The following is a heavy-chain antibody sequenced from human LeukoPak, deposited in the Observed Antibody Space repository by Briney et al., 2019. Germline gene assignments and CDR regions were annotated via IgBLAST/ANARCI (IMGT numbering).Heavy chain of an antibody. Sequence: GGSLRLSCAASGFTLSSFWMAWVRQAPGEGLEWVANINQDGSEERYVDAVKGRFTISRDNAKNSVHLQMNSLRVEDTAVYYCARDPGRRFDPWGQGTLVTVSS. J-gene: IGHJ5*02. CDR3: ARDPGRRFDP. D-gene: IGHD1-14*01. V-gene: IGHV3-7*01. CDR2: INQDGSEE. CDR1: GFTLSSFW.